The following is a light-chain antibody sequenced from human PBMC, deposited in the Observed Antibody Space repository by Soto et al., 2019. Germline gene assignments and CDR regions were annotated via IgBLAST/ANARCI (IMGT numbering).Light chain of an antibody. CDR1: QDIRSD. CDR2: ATS. J-gene: IGKJ4*02. V-gene: IGKV1-6*01. Sequence: AVDRTQLQTSLSASSVDTVTITCRASQDIRSDLGWYQQRPGKAPKLLIYATSSLQSGVPSRFSGSGSGTDFTLTISSLQPEDFATYYCLQHNSYPRTFGGGTKVDIK. CDR3: LQHNSYPRT.